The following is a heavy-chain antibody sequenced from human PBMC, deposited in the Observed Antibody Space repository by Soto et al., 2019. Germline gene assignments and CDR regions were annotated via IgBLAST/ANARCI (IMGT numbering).Heavy chain of an antibody. V-gene: IGHV4-59*08. J-gene: IGHJ6*02. CDR1: RGPITNNY. D-gene: IGHD5-12*01. CDR2: IYYSGST. CDR3: ARHVDPYYYGMDV. Sequence: PSETLSLTCTVSRGPITNNYWSWIRQPPGKGLEWIGYIYYSGSTNYNPSLKSRVTISGDTSKNHLSLKLTSVTAADTAVYYCARHVDPYYYGMDVWGQGTTVTVSS.